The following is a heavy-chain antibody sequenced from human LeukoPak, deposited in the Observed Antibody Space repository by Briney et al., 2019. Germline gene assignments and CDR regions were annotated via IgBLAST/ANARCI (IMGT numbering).Heavy chain of an antibody. V-gene: IGHV1-2*02. D-gene: IGHD2-21*01. CDR3: ARAGELDY. J-gene: IGHJ4*02. Sequence: VKVSCKASGYSFTAYYMNWVRQAPGQGLEWMGWINPNSGGANYAQKCQGRVTMTRDTSISTAYMELNRLRSDDSAVYYCARAGELDYWGQGTLVTVSS. CDR1: GYSFTAYY. CDR2: INPNSGGA.